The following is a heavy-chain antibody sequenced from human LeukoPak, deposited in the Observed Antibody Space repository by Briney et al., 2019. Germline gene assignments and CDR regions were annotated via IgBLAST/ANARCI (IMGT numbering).Heavy chain of an antibody. CDR2: IYDSGST. J-gene: IGHJ4*02. V-gene: IGHV4-59*08. CDR1: GGSISSYF. Sequence: SETLSLTCTVSGGSISSYFWSWIRQPPGKGLEWIGYIYDSGSTNYDPSLKSRLTISVDTSKNQFSLKLRSVTAADTAVYYCARHSSGYSYDYWGQGTLVTVSS. CDR3: ARHSSGYSYDY. D-gene: IGHD5-18*01.